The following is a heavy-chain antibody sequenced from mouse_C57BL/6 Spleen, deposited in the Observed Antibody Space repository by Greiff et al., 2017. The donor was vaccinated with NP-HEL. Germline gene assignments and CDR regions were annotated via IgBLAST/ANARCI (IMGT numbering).Heavy chain of an antibody. CDR2: ISSGGDYI. J-gene: IGHJ4*01. CDR3: TREGVITTVDY. Sequence: DVMLVESGEGLVKPGGSLKLSCAASGFTFSSYAMSWVRQTPEKRLEWVAYISSGGDYIYYADTVKGRFTISRDNARNTLYLQMSSLKSEDTAMYYCTREGVITTVDYWGQGTSVTVSS. D-gene: IGHD1-1*01. V-gene: IGHV5-9-1*02. CDR1: GFTFSSYA.